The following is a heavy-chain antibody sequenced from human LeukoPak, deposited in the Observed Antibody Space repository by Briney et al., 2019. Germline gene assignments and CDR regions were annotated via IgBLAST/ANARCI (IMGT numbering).Heavy chain of an antibody. D-gene: IGHD6-6*01. V-gene: IGHV5-51*01. CDR1: GYSFTSYW. CDR2: IYPGDSDS. Sequence: GESLKTSCKGSGYSFTSYWIGWVRQMPGKGLEWMGIIYPGDSDSRYSPSFQGQVTISADKSINTAYLQWSSLKASDTAMYYCARRYSSSYIFDYWGQGTLVTVSS. J-gene: IGHJ4*02. CDR3: ARRYSSSYIFDY.